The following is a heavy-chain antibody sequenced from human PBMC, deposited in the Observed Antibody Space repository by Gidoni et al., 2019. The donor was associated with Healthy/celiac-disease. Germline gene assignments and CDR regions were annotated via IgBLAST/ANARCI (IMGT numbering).Heavy chain of an antibody. J-gene: IGHJ4*02. CDR3: ARHSSVGVAATPEYFDY. CDR2: IYPGDSDT. V-gene: IGHV5-51*01. Sequence: EVQLVQSGAEVKKPGESLKISCKGSAYSFTSYWIGWVRQMPGKGLEWMGIIYPGDSDTRYSPSFQGQVTISADKSISTAYLQWSSLKASDTAMYYCARHSSVGVAATPEYFDYWGQGTLVTVSS. CDR1: AYSFTSYW. D-gene: IGHD2-15*01.